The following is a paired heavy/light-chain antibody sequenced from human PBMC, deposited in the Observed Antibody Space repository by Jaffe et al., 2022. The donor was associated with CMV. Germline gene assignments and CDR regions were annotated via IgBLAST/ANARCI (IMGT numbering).Heavy chain of an antibody. CDR2: MYSSGST. V-gene: IGHV4-59*01. CDR3: ARVRREGNTGYSFDY. Sequence: QVQLQESGPGLVKPSETLSLTCTVSGGSISGYYWSWIRQPPGQGLECIGYMYSSGSTNYKPSLKSRVTISVDTSKNQFSLNLNSVTAADTALYYCARVRREGNTGYSFDYWGQGTLVTVSS. D-gene: IGHD3-9*01. J-gene: IGHJ4*02. CDR1: GGSISGYY.
Light chain of an antibody. Sequence: SYELTQPPSVSVSPGQTASITCSGNKLGDRYASWYQQKPGQSPVLVICEDTRRPSGIPERFSGSNSGNTATLTISGTQAMDEADYYCQAWDSSTVVFGGGTHLTVL. V-gene: IGLV3-1*01. CDR1: KLGDRY. CDR3: QAWDSSTVV. CDR2: EDT. J-gene: IGLJ2*01.